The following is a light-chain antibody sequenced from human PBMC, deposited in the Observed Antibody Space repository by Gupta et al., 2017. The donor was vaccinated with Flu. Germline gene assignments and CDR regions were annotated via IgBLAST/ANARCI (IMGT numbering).Light chain of an antibody. J-gene: IGKJ3*01. CDR3: QQRNSFPLI. V-gene: IGKV1-12*02. CDR1: QHVGAW. CDR2: AAS. Sequence: IQMSQSPSSVSSFVGDRVTITCRARQHVGAWLAWYQQKPGKAPKLLIYAASTVQSGVPSRFSGSGSGTDFTLTISSRQPEDFATYYCQQRNSFPLIFGHGTKVDI.